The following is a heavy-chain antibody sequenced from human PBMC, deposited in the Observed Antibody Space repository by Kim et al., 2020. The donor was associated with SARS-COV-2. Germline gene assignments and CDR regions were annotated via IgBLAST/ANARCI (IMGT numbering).Heavy chain of an antibody. V-gene: IGHV3-30*04. J-gene: IGHJ4*02. CDR2: ISYDGSNK. D-gene: IGHD2-21*02. CDR1: GFTFSSYA. CDR3: ARDSQWLVRVVTAIPGYFDY. Sequence: GGSLRLSCAASGFTFSSYAMHWVRQAPGKGLEWVAVISYDGSNKYYADSVKGRFTISRDNSKNTLYLQMNSLRAEDTAVYYCARDSQWLVRVVTAIPGYFDYWGQGTLVTVSS.